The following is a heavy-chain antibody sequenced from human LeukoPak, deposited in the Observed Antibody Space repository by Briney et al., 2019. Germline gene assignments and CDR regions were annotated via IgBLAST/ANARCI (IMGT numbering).Heavy chain of an antibody. CDR1: GFTFSSYS. V-gene: IGHV3-21*01. D-gene: IGHD2-2*01. Sequence: GGSLRLSCAASGFTFSSYSVNWVRQAPGKGLEWVSSISSSSSYIYYADSVKGRFTISRDNAKNSLYLQMNSLRAEDTAVYYCARDSNIVVVPAAITSVSDYWGQGTLVTVSS. CDR3: ARDSNIVVVPAAITSVSDY. J-gene: IGHJ4*02. CDR2: ISSSSSYI.